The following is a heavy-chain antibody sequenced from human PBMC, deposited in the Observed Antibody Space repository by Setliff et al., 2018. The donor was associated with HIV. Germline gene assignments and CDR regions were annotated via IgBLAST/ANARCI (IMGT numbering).Heavy chain of an antibody. CDR1: GVSISSGSYY. D-gene: IGHD3-10*01. V-gene: IGHV4-61*09. Sequence: SETLSLTCTVSGVSISSGSYYWSWIRQSAGKGLEWIGYIYPSTSANYNPSLKSRVRILLDTSKNQFSLRLTSVTAADTAVYFCARRPMVRGFGRYYFDYWGQGTLVTVSS. J-gene: IGHJ4*02. CDR2: IYPSTSA. CDR3: ARRPMVRGFGRYYFDY.